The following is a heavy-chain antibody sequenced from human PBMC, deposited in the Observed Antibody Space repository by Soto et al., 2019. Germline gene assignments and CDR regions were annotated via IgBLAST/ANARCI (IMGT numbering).Heavy chain of an antibody. CDR3: ARVMVRGVDPDY. V-gene: IGHV1-2*02. CDR1: GYTFSGYY. Sequence: ASVKVSCKASGYTFSGYYIHWVRQAPGQGLEWMGWINPNSGGTKYAPKFQGGVTMTRDKSISTAYLQWSSRKASDTAMYYCARVMVRGVDPDYWGQGTLVTVSS. D-gene: IGHD3-10*01. J-gene: IGHJ4*02. CDR2: INPNSGGT.